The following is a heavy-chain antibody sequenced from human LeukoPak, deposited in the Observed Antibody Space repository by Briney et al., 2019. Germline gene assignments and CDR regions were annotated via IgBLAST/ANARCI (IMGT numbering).Heavy chain of an antibody. Sequence: SETLSLTCTVSGGSISSGSYYWSWIRQPAGKGLEWIGRIYTSGSTNYNPSLKSRVTISVDTSKNQFSLKLSSATAADTAVYYCARDALSIAARRSYMDVWGKGTTVTVSS. D-gene: IGHD6-6*01. CDR1: GGSISSGSYY. CDR2: IYTSGST. J-gene: IGHJ6*03. CDR3: ARDALSIAARRSYMDV. V-gene: IGHV4-61*02.